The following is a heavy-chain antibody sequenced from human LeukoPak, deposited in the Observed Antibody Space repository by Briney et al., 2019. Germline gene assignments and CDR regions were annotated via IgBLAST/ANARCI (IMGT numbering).Heavy chain of an antibody. V-gene: IGHV3-66*01. CDR1: GFTVSSNY. Sequence: GGSLRLSCAASGFTVSSNYMSWVRQAPGKGLEWVSVIYSGGSTYYADSVKGRFTISRDNSKNTLYLQMNSLRAEDTAVYYCAKRALMGSGSYYYFDYWGQGTLVTVSS. D-gene: IGHD3-10*01. J-gene: IGHJ4*02. CDR3: AKRALMGSGSYYYFDY. CDR2: IYSGGST.